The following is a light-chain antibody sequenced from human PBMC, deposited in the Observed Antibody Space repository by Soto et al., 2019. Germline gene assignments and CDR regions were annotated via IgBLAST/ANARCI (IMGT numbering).Light chain of an antibody. V-gene: IGKV3-15*01. CDR1: QRVGNK. Sequence: EIVMTQSPATLSLSPGERATLFCRARQRVGNKLVWYQQKPGQAPRLLLFNASPRATGIPARFSGSGSGTEFTLTISSLQSADFAVYYSQHYNNYLAWTFGQGTKVEIK. J-gene: IGKJ1*01. CDR2: NAS. CDR3: QHYNNYLAWT.